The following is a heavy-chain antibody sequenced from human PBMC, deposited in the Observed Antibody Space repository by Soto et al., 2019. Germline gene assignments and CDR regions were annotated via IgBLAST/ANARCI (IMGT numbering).Heavy chain of an antibody. CDR2: IIPIFGTA. CDR1: GGTFSSYA. CDR3: AREDLWFGELSRGQLDY. V-gene: IGHV1-69*01. J-gene: IGHJ4*02. D-gene: IGHD3-10*01. Sequence: QVQLVQSGAEVKKPGSSVKVSCKASGGTFSSYAISWVRQAPGQGLEWIGGIIPIFGTANYAQKFQGRVTITADESTSTAYMELSSLRSEDTAVYYCAREDLWFGELSRGQLDYWGQGTLVTVSS.